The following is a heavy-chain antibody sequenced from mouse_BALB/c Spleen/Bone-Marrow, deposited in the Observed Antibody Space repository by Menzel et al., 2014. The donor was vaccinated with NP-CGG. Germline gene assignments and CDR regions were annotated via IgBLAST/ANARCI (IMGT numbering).Heavy chain of an antibody. Sequence: QVQLQQSGAELVKPGASVKLSCKASGYTFSSDYMYWVKQRPGQGLEWIGEINPSNGGTNFNEKFKSKATLTVDKSSSTAYMQLSSLTYEDSAVYYCTRSRREMDYWGQGTSVTVSS. CDR1: GYTFSSDY. CDR3: TRSRREMDY. D-gene: IGHD2-12*01. J-gene: IGHJ4*01. CDR2: INPSNGGT. V-gene: IGHV1S81*02.